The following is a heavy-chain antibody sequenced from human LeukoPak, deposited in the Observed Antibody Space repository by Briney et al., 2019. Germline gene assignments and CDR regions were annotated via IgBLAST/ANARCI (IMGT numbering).Heavy chain of an antibody. J-gene: IGHJ5*02. V-gene: IGHV4-59*01. Sequence: SETLSLTCTVSGGSISSYYWSWIRQPPGKGLEWIGYIYYSGSTNYNPSLKSRVTISVDTSKNQFSLKLSSVTAADTAVYYCARTYSTVTGWFDPWGQGTLVTVSS. D-gene: IGHD4-17*01. CDR1: GGSISSYY. CDR2: IYYSGST. CDR3: ARTYSTVTGWFDP.